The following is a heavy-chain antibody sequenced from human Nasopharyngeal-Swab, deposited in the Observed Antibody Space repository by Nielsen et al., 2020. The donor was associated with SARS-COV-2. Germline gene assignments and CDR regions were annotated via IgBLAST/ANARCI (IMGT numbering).Heavy chain of an antibody. V-gene: IGHV3-73*01. CDR2: VRSKGNNYAT. Sequence: GARKISGAASGFTFSDSAIHWVRQASGKGLEWVGRVRSKGNNYATAYSASVKGRFIIFRDDPTNTAYLQMNSLKTEDTAMYYCTRCGGGCYSGRDYWGQGTLVTVSS. J-gene: IGHJ4*02. CDR1: GFTFSDSA. D-gene: IGHD2-15*01. CDR3: TRCGGGCYSGRDY.